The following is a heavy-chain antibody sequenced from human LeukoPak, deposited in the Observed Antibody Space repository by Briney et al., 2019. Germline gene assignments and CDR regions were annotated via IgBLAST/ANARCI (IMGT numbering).Heavy chain of an antibody. CDR3: ARGIGSLDP. Sequence: SETLSLTCTVSGGSISSYYWSWIRQPPGKGLEWIGYIYYSGSTNYNPSLKSRVTISVDMSKNQFSLKLSSVTASDTAVYYCARGIGSLDPCGQGTLVTVSS. J-gene: IGHJ5*02. V-gene: IGHV4-59*01. D-gene: IGHD2-2*03. CDR1: GGSISSYY. CDR2: IYYSGST.